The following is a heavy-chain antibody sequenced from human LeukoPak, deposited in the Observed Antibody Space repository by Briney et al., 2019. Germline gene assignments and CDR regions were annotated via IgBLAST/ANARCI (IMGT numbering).Heavy chain of an antibody. CDR2: IYYSEST. J-gene: IGHJ4*02. D-gene: IGHD6-13*01. CDR3: AGRKGGSSSLDY. V-gene: IGHV4-39*01. CDR1: GGSISSSGYY. Sequence: SETLSLTCTVSGGSISSSGYYWGWIRPPPGKGLQWIGNIYYSESTSYNPSLKSRVTISVDTSKNQFSLKLNSVTAADTAVYYCAGRKGGSSSLDYWGQGTLVTVSS.